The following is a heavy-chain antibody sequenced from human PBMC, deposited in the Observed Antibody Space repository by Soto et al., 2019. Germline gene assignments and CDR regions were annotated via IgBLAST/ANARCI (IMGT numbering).Heavy chain of an antibody. J-gene: IGHJ4*02. CDR3: ARDINWNYVQDY. CDR1: GYTFTSYY. CDR2: INPSGGST. Sequence: GASVKVSCTESGYTFTSYYMHWVRQAPGQGLEWMGIINPSGGSTSYAQKFQGRVTMTRDTSTSTVYMELSSLRSEDTAVYYCARDINWNYVQDYWGQGTLVTVSS. D-gene: IGHD1-7*01. V-gene: IGHV1-46*01.